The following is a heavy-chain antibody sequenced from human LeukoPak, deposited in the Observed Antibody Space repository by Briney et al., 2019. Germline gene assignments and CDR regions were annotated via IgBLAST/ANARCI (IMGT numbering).Heavy chain of an antibody. CDR2: ISAYNGNA. CDR1: GYTFTSYG. D-gene: IGHD2-2*01. J-gene: IGHJ6*02. V-gene: IGHV1-18*01. CDR3: AREGKWCSGISCYAGIAAADKYYYGMDV. Sequence: GASVKVSSKASGYTFTSYGISWVRQAPGQGLEWMGWISAYNGNANNAQKFQGRVTMTTDTSTSTAYMELRSLRSDDTAVYYCAREGKWCSGISCYAGIAAADKYYYGMDVWGQGATVTVSS.